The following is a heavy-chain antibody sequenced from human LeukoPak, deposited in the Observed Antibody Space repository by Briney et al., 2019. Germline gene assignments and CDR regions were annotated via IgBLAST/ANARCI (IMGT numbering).Heavy chain of an antibody. J-gene: IGHJ3*02. Sequence: SSETLSLTCTVSGGSISSYYWSWIRQPPGKGLEWIGYIYYSGSTNYNPSPKSRVTISVDTSKNQFSLKLSSVTAADTAVYYCARDYYDSSAGHAFDIWGQGTMVTVSS. V-gene: IGHV4-59*01. D-gene: IGHD3-22*01. CDR1: GGSISSYY. CDR2: IYYSGST. CDR3: ARDYYDSSAGHAFDI.